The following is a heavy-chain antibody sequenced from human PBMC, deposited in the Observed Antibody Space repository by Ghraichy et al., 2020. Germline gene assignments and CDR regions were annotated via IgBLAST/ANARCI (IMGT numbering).Heavy chain of an antibody. D-gene: IGHD3-22*01. CDR3: TTTYYGSNGFWG. J-gene: IGHJ4*02. Sequence: GGSLRLSCAASGFTFTNAWMTWVRQAPGKGLEWVGRIKSKTAGGTTDYAAPVTGRFTISRDDSKNTLYLQMNSRKTEDSAVYYCTTTYYGSNGFWGWGQGTLVTVSS. CDR2: IKSKTAGGTT. CDR1: GFTFTNAW. V-gene: IGHV3-15*01.